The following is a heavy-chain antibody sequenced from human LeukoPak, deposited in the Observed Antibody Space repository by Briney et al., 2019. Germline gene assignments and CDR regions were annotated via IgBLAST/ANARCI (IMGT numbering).Heavy chain of an antibody. CDR2: INPSDGST. Sequence: ASVKVSCKASGYTFTSYYMHWVRQAPGQGLEWMGIINPSDGSTTNPQKFQGRVSMTRDMSTATLYMEMTNLTSEDTAVYFCARAWLEHDYFDYRGQGTRVTVSS. D-gene: IGHD6-19*01. CDR3: ARAWLEHDYFDY. CDR1: GYTFTSYY. V-gene: IGHV1-46*01. J-gene: IGHJ4*02.